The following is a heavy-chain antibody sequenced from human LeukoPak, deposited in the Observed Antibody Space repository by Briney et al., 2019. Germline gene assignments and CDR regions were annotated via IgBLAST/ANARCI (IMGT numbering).Heavy chain of an antibody. Sequence: SETLSLTCAVSGGSISSSNWWSWVRQPPGKGLEWIGEIYHSGSANYNPSLKSRVTISVDKSKNQFSLKLSSVTAADTAVYYCASAKVRGVIITGAFDIWGQGTMVTVSS. D-gene: IGHD3-10*01. CDR2: IYHSGSA. V-gene: IGHV4-4*02. CDR3: ASAKVRGVIITGAFDI. CDR1: GGSISSSNW. J-gene: IGHJ3*02.